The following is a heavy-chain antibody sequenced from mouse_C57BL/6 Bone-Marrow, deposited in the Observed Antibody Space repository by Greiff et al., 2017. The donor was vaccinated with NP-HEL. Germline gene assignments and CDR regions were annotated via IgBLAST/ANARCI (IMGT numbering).Heavy chain of an antibody. J-gene: IGHJ1*03. CDR3: ARQVYDYEGYFDV. CDR1: GFTFSDYG. CDR2: ISSGSSTS. Sequence: EVKLVESGGGLVKPGGSLKLSCAASGFTFSDYGMHWVRQAPEKGLEWVAYISSGSSTSYYADTVKGRFTMSRDNAKNTLFLQMTSLRSEDTAMYYCARQVYDYEGYFDVWGTGTTVTVSS. D-gene: IGHD2-4*01. V-gene: IGHV5-17*01.